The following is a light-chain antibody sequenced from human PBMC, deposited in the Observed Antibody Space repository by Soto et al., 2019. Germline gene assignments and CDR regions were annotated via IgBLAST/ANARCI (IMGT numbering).Light chain of an antibody. CDR2: EVR. CDR3: ISYTGSDTSYV. J-gene: IGLJ1*01. V-gene: IGLV2-14*01. Sequence: QLVLTQPASVSGSPGQSITISCTGTSSDVGSYNYVAWYQQFPGKTPKLMIYEVRNRPSGVSSRFSGSKSGNTASLTISGLQAEDEADYYCISYTGSDTSYVFGTGTQLTVL. CDR1: SSDVGSYNY.